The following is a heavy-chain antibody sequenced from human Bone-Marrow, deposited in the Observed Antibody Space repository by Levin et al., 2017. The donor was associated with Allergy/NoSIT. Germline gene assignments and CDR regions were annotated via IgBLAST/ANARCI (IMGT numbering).Heavy chain of an antibody. D-gene: IGHD6-13*01. Sequence: PSETLSLTCAVSGGSISSYHWWSWVRQPPGKGLEWIGEIYHLGSTNYNPSLRSRVTMSVDMSKNQFSLKLTSVSAADTAVYYCARDHGYSSSWKYFEYWGQGTLVTVSS. J-gene: IGHJ4*02. CDR2: IYHLGST. V-gene: IGHV4-4*02. CDR1: GGSISSYHW. CDR3: ARDHGYSSSWKYFEY.